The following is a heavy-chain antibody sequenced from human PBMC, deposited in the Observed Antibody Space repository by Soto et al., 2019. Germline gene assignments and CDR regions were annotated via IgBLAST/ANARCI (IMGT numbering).Heavy chain of an antibody. V-gene: IGHV5-51*01. CDR1: GYRFTNYW. Sequence: ESLKIPCKGPGYRFTNYWIGWVRQTPGKGPEWSGIIYPGDPDARYSPSFQGQVTISADKSINTADLQWRSLKASDTAMYYCARQAVLAAFEYYFDSWGQGTLVTVSS. CDR2: IYPGDPDA. CDR3: ARQAVLAAFEYYFDS. D-gene: IGHD2-15*01. J-gene: IGHJ4*02.